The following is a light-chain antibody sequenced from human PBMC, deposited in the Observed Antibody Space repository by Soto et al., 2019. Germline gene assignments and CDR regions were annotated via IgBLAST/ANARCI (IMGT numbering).Light chain of an antibody. CDR2: DGS. Sequence: EIVMTQSPAILSVSPGERATLSCRASQSVSSNLAWYQQKPGQAPRLVMYDGSTRATGIPARFSGSGSGTEFTLTVSSLQSEDFAVYYCQQYDNWPPLTFGGGTKVDIK. V-gene: IGKV3-15*01. J-gene: IGKJ4*01. CDR3: QQYDNWPPLT. CDR1: QSVSSN.